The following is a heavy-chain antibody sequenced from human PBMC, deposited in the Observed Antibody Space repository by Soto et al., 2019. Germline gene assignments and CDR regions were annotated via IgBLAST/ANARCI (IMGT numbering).Heavy chain of an antibody. CDR2: INHSGST. CDR3: ARGIGDIVGVVAAHNWFDP. V-gene: IGHV4-34*01. Sequence: QVQLQQWGAGLLKPSETLSLTCAVYGGSFSGYYWSWIRQPPGKGLEWIGEINHSGSTNYNPSLKSRVTISGDTSKNQCSLKWSSVTAADTAVYYCARGIGDIVGVVAAHNWFDPWGKGTLVTVSS. D-gene: IGHD2-15*01. CDR1: GGSFSGYY. J-gene: IGHJ5*02.